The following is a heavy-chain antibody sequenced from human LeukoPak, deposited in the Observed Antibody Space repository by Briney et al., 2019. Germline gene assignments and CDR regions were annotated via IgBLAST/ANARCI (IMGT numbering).Heavy chain of an antibody. J-gene: IGHJ4*02. Sequence: SETLSPTCTVSGGSISSYYWSWIRQPAGKGLEWIGRIYTSGSTNYNPSLKSRVTMSVDTSKNQFSLKLSSVTAADTAVYYCARDVVPAAGDYFDYWGQGTLVTVSS. CDR3: ARDVVPAAGDYFDY. V-gene: IGHV4-4*07. CDR2: IYTSGST. D-gene: IGHD2-2*01. CDR1: GGSISSYY.